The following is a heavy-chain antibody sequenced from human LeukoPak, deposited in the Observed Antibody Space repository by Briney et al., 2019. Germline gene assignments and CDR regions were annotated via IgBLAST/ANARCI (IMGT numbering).Heavy chain of an antibody. Sequence: ASVKVSCKASGYTFTGYYMHWVRQAPGQGLEWMGWMNPNSGGTNYAQKFQGRVTMTRDTSITTAYMELSRLRSDDTAVYYCARVVMVRGLMSTYGMDVWGQGTTVTVSS. CDR3: ARVVMVRGLMSTYGMDV. V-gene: IGHV1-2*02. CDR1: GYTFTGYY. J-gene: IGHJ6*02. D-gene: IGHD3-10*01. CDR2: MNPNSGGT.